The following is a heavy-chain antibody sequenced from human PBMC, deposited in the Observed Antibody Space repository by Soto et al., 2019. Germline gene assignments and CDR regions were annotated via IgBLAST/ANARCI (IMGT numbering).Heavy chain of an antibody. D-gene: IGHD1-1*01. CDR3: ARRLSGPKEEYNAYYFYGLDV. J-gene: IGHJ6*02. Sequence: PGESLKISCMGSGYNFATYWIAWVRQLPGKGPEWMGIIYAGDSDTSYSPSFQGQVTISVDKSISTAYLQWNSLKASDTAMYYCARRLSGPKEEYNAYYFYGLDVWGQGTKVTVSS. V-gene: IGHV5-51*01. CDR2: IYAGDSDT. CDR1: GYNFATYW.